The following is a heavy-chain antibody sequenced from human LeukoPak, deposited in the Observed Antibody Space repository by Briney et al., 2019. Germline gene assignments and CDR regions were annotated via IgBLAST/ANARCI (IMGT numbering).Heavy chain of an antibody. D-gene: IGHD1-26*01. CDR2: IYYSGST. J-gene: IGHJ3*02. Sequence: SETLSLTCTVSGASLSSGGYYWSWIRQPPGKGLEWIGYIYYSGSTNYNPSLKSRVTISVDTSKNQFSLKLSSVTAADTAVYYCARRRHYLDAFDIWGQGTMVTVSS. V-gene: IGHV4-61*08. CDR1: GASLSSGGYY. CDR3: ARRRHYLDAFDI.